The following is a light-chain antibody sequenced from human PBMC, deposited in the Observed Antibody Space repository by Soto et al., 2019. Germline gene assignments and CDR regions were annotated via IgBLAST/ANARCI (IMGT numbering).Light chain of an antibody. Sequence: QSALTQPPSASGSPGQSVTISCTGTSSDVGGYNYVSWYQQHPGKAPKLMIYEVSKRPSGVPDRFSGSKSGNTASLTVSGLQAEDEADYFCSSFTSSMTNVFGSGTQLTVL. J-gene: IGLJ6*01. V-gene: IGLV2-8*01. CDR1: SSDVGGYNY. CDR2: EVS. CDR3: SSFTSSMTNV.